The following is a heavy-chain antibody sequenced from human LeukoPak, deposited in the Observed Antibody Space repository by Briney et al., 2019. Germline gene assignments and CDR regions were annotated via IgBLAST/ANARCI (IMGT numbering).Heavy chain of an antibody. CDR1: GGSISSGDYY. D-gene: IGHD3-10*01. Sequence: SETLSLTCTVSGGSISSGDYYWSWIRQPPGKGLEWIGYIYYSGSTNYNPSLKSRVTISVDTSKNQFSLKLNSVTAADAAVYYCARSRGTGFIFDYWGQGALVTVPS. V-gene: IGHV4-61*08. CDR3: ARSRGTGFIFDY. J-gene: IGHJ4*02. CDR2: IYYSGST.